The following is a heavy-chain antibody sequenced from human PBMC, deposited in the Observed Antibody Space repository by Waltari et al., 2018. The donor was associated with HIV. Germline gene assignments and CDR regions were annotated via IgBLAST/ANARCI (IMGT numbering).Heavy chain of an antibody. V-gene: IGHV3-15*01. CDR3: TTPYDSSGWYFDY. CDR2: IKSKTDGGTT. J-gene: IGHJ4*02. D-gene: IGHD3-22*01. CDR1: GFTFSNAW. Sequence: EVQLVESGGGLVKPGGSLRLSCAASGFTFSNAWMSWVRQAPGKGLEWVGRIKSKTDGGTTDYAAPVKGRFTISRDDSKNTLYLQMNSLKTEDTAVYYCTTPYDSSGWYFDYWGQGTLVTVSS.